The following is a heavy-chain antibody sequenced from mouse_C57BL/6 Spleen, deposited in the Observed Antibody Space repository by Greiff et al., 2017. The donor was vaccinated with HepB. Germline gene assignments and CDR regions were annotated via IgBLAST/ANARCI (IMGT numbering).Heavy chain of an antibody. CDR2: IDPENGDT. J-gene: IGHJ2*01. V-gene: IGHV14-4*01. Sequence: EVQLQQSGAELVRPGASVKLSCTASGFNIKDYYMHWVKQRPEQGLEWIGWIDPENGDTEYASKFQGKATITADTSSNTAYLQLSSLTSEDTAVYYCTRVVTDYWGQGTTLTVSS. CDR3: TRVVTDY. CDR1: GFNIKDYY. D-gene: IGHD2-2*01.